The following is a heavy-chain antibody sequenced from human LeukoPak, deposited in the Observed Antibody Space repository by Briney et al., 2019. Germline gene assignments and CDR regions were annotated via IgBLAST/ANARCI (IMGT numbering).Heavy chain of an antibody. CDR3: ARDSYSSGSYYFDY. CDR1: GDSISSYY. J-gene: IGHJ4*02. D-gene: IGHD6-19*01. CDR2: IYSSGST. Sequence: SETLSLTCTVSGDSISSYYWSWIRQPAEKGLEWIGRIYSSGSTNYNPSLKSRVTISVDTSKNQFSLKLSSVTAADTAVYYCARDSYSSGSYYFDYWGQGTLVTVSS. V-gene: IGHV4-4*07.